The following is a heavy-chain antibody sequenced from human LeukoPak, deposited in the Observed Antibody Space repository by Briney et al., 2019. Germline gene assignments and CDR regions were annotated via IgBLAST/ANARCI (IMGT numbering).Heavy chain of an antibody. V-gene: IGHV1-18*01. CDR1: GYTLTSYG. D-gene: IGHD3-3*01. J-gene: IGHJ5*02. Sequence: ASVKVSCKASGYTLTSYGISWVRQAPGQGLEWMGWISAYNGNTNYAQKLQGRVTMTTDTSTSTAYMELRSLRSDDTAVYYCARSPRYDFWSGYRPYNWFDPWGQGTLVTVSS. CDR2: ISAYNGNT. CDR3: ARSPRYDFWSGYRPYNWFDP.